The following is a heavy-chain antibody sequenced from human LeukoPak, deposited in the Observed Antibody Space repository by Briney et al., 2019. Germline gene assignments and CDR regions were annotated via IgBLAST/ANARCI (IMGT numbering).Heavy chain of an antibody. J-gene: IGHJ2*01. CDR2: IYHSGST. Sequence: PSETLSLTCAVSGYSISSGYYWGWIRQPPGKGLEWIGSIYHSGSTYYNPSLKSRVTISVDTSKNQFSLKLRSVTAADTAVYYCARGPRYYDILPGYRTWYFDLWGRGTLVTVSS. V-gene: IGHV4-38-2*01. CDR1: GYSISSGYY. D-gene: IGHD3-9*01. CDR3: ARGPRYYDILPGYRTWYFDL.